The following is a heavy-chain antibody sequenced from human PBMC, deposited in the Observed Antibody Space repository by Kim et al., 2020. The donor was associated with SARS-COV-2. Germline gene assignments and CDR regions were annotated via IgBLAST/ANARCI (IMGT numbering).Heavy chain of an antibody. CDR2: ISGSGGST. Sequence: GGSLRLSCAASGFTFSSYAMSWVRQAPGKGLECVSAISGSGGSTYYADSVKGRFTISSDNSKNTQKLQMNSVRAEDTAVYYCAKDLGGTANGWGWFDPWGQGTLVTVSS. CDR3: AKDLGGTANGWGWFDP. CDR1: GFTFSSYA. J-gene: IGHJ5*02. V-gene: IGHV3-23*01. D-gene: IGHD3-10*01.